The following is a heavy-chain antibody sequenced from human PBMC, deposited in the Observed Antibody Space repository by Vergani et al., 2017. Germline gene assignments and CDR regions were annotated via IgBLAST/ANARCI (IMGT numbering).Heavy chain of an antibody. D-gene: IGHD2-15*01. CDR1: GYTFTSYG. CDR3: ARGGYCSGGSCYDDYYYYYGMDV. V-gene: IGHV1-18*01. J-gene: IGHJ6*02. Sequence: QVQLVQSGAEVKKPGASVKVSCKASGYTFTSYGISWVRQAPGQGLEWMGWISAYNGNTNYAQKLQGRVTMTTDTSTSTAYMELRSRRSDDTAVYSCARGGYCSGGSCYDDYYYYYGMDVWGQGTTVTVSS. CDR2: ISAYNGNT.